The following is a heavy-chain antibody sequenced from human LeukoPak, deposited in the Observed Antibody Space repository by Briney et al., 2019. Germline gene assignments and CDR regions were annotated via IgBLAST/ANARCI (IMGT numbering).Heavy chain of an antibody. CDR3: VREDSVNFPDAFDI. CDR2: ISGSGGST. J-gene: IGHJ3*02. CDR1: GFTFSSYA. Sequence: TGGSLTLSCAASGFTFSSYAMSWVRQPPGKGLEWVSAISGSGGSTYYAYSVKGRFTISRDNSKNTLYLQMNSLRAEDTAVYYCVREDSVNFPDAFDIWGQGTMVTVSS. D-gene: IGHD5/OR15-5a*01. V-gene: IGHV3-23*01.